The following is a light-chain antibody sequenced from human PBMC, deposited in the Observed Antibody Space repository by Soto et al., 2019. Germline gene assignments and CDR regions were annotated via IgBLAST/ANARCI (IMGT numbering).Light chain of an antibody. J-gene: IGKJ5*01. CDR3: QQRSNVPIT. CDR2: DAS. V-gene: IGKV3-11*01. CDR1: QSVSSY. Sequence: EIMLTQSPSTLSVSPGERATLSCRASQSVSSYLAWYQQKPGQAPRLLIYDASNRATGIPARFSGSGSGTDFTLTISSLEPEDFAVYYCQQRSNVPITFGQGTRLEIK.